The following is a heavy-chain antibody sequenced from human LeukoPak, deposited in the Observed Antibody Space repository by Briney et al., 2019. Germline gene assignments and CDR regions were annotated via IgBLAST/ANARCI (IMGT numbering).Heavy chain of an antibody. CDR1: GYTFTSYG. CDR2: ISAYNGNT. V-gene: IGHV1-18*01. J-gene: IGHJ4*02. D-gene: IGHD3-22*01. CDR3: ARDYYYDSSGYFDY. Sequence: ASVKVSCKASGYTFTSYGISWVRQAPGQGLEWVGWISAYNGNTNYAQKLQGRVTMTTDTSTSTAYMELRSLRSDDTAVYYCARDYYYDSSGYFDYWGQGTLVTVSS.